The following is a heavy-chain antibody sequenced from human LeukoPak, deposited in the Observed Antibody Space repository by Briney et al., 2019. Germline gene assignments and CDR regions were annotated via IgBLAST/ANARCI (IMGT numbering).Heavy chain of an antibody. CDR3: ARAISPYSSSGY. D-gene: IGHD6-6*01. V-gene: IGHV1-2*02. CDR2: INPNSGGT. J-gene: IGHJ4*02. Sequence: ASVKVSCKASGYTFTDYYIHWVRQAPGQGLEWMGWINPNSGGTNYEQKFQGRVTMTRDTSINTAYMELSNLRSDDTAVYYCARAISPYSSSGYWGQGTLVTVSS. CDR1: GYTFTDYY.